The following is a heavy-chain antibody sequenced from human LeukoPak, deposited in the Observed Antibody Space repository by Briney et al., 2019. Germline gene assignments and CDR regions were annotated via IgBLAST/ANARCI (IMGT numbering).Heavy chain of an antibody. CDR1: GFTFSDYY. J-gene: IGHJ5*02. CDR3: ARRLGYSSSSGHWFDP. Sequence: GGSLRLSCAASGFTFSDYYMSWIRQAPGKGLQWVSYISTTGSYTNYADSVKGRFTISRDNAKNSLYLQMNSLRAEDTAVYYCARRLGYSSSSGHWFDPWGQGALVTVSS. D-gene: IGHD6-6*01. V-gene: IGHV3-11*06. CDR2: ISTTGSYT.